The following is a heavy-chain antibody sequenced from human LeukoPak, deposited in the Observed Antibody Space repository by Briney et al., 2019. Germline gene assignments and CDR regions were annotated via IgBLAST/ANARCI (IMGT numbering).Heavy chain of an antibody. CDR2: IYYSGST. D-gene: IGHD6-13*01. J-gene: IGHJ6*03. Sequence: SETLSLTCTVSGGSISSYYWSWIRQPPGKGLEWIGYIYYSGSTNYNPSLKSRVTISVDTSKNQFSLKVSSVTAADTAVYYCARGGQLTYYYYMDVWGKGTTVTVSS. CDR1: GGSISSYY. CDR3: ARGGQLTYYYYMDV. V-gene: IGHV4-59*01.